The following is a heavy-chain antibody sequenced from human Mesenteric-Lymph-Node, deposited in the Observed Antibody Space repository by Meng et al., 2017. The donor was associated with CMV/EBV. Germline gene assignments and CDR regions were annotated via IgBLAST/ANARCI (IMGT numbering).Heavy chain of an antibody. CDR2: IYYSGST. CDR1: GGSISSSSYY. CDR3: ARVGDIVVVTAATHYFDY. J-gene: IGHJ4*02. Sequence: SETLSLTCTVSGGSISSSSYYWGWIRQPPGTGLEWIGSIYYSGSTYYNPSLKSRVTISVDTSKNQFSLKLSSVTAADTAVYYCARVGDIVVVTAATHYFDYWGQGTLVTVSS. V-gene: IGHV4-39*07. D-gene: IGHD2-2*01.